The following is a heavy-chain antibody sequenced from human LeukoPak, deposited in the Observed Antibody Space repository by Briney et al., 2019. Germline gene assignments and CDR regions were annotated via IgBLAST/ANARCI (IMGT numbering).Heavy chain of an antibody. CDR1: GFTFSSYA. CDR2: ISASGGST. J-gene: IGHJ4*02. Sequence: GGSLRLSCAASGFTFSSYAMSWVRQAPGKGLEWVSAISASGGSTYYADSVKGRFTISRDNSKNTLYLQMNSLRAEDTAVYYCAKAEGESGWFDYWGQGTLVTVSS. CDR3: AKAEGESGWFDY. V-gene: IGHV3-23*01. D-gene: IGHD6-19*01.